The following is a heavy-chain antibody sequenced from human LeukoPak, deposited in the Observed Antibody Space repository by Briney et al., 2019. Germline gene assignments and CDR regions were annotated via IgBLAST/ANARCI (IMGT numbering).Heavy chain of an antibody. CDR2: ISSSSSYI. V-gene: IGHV3-21*03. J-gene: IGHJ4*02. Sequence: GGSLRLSCAASGFTFSSYSMNWVRQAPGKGLEWVSSISSSSSYIYYADSVKGRFTISRDNAKNSLYLQMNSLRAEDTAVYYCARENRIAAAGGGPSDYWGQGTLVTVSS. CDR3: ARENRIAAAGGGPSDY. D-gene: IGHD6-13*01. CDR1: GFTFSSYS.